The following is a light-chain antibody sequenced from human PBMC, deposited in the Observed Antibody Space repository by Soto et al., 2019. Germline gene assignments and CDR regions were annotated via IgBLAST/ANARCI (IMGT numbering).Light chain of an antibody. V-gene: IGLV2-14*01. CDR3: LSYTISSSYV. Sequence: QSVLTQPASVSGSPGQSITISCTGTSSDVGDYNYVSWYQHHPGKAPKLIIYEVNNRPSGVSNRFSGSKSGNTASLTISGLQAEDEADYYCLSYTISSSYVFGTGTKVTVL. J-gene: IGLJ1*01. CDR1: SSDVGDYNY. CDR2: EVN.